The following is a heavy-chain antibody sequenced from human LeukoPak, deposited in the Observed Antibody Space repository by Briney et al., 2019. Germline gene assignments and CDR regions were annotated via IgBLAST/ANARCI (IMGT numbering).Heavy chain of an antibody. V-gene: IGHV4-59*01. CDR1: GGSISSYY. CDR3: ARTSYYYDSSEKYNWFDP. CDR2: IYYSGST. Sequence: SETLSLTCTVSGGSISSYYWSWIRQPPGKGLEWIGYIYYSGSTNYNPSLKSRVTISVDTSKNQFSLKLSSVTAADTAVYYCARTSYYYDSSEKYNWFDPWGQGTLVTVSS. D-gene: IGHD3-22*01. J-gene: IGHJ5*02.